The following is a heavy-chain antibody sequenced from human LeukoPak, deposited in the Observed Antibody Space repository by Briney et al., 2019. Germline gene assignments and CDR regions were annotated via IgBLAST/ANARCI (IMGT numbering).Heavy chain of an antibody. CDR1: GFTFSTYW. Sequence: GGSLRLSCAASGFTFSTYWMHWVRQPPGKGLVWVSRVNSDGSEISYADSVKGRFTISRDNAKNTLYLQTNSLSAADTAVYYCARRDVAGPDRHWAHWGQGSLATVSS. D-gene: IGHD6-19*01. J-gene: IGHJ4*02. CDR3: ARRDVAGPDRHWAH. CDR2: VNSDGSEI. V-gene: IGHV3-74*01.